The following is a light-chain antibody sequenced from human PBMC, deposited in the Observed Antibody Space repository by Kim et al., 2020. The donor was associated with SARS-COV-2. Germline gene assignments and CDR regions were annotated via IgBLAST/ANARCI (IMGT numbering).Light chain of an antibody. V-gene: IGKV1-5*01. J-gene: IGKJ4*01. Sequence: DIQMTQSPSTLSASVGDRVSITCRASQDISGWLAWYQQKPGKAPKVLIYDASSLQSGVPSRFSGSGSGTEFTLTISSLQPDDFAIYYCQQYGRAPLTFGGGTKVDIK. CDR3: QQYGRAPLT. CDR1: QDISGW. CDR2: DAS.